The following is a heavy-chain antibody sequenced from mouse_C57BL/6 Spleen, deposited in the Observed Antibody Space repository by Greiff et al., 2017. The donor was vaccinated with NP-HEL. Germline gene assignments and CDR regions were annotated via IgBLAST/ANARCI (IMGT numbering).Heavy chain of an antibody. CDR2: IYPSDSET. Sequence: QVQLQQPGAELVRPGSSVKLSCKASGYTFTSYWMDWVKQRPGQGLEWIGNIYPSDSETHYNQKFKDKATLTVDKSSSTAYMQLSSLTSEDSAVYYCATYSNYPAWFAYWGQGTLVTVSA. V-gene: IGHV1-61*01. CDR3: ATYSNYPAWFAY. CDR1: GYTFTSYW. D-gene: IGHD2-5*01. J-gene: IGHJ3*01.